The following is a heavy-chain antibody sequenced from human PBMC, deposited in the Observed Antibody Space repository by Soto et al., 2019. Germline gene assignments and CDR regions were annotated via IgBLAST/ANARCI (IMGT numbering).Heavy chain of an antibody. J-gene: IGHJ2*01. CDR2: ISGDSGRT. Sequence: EVQLLESGGGLVQPGGSVRLSCAASGLTFGNYAMSWVRQAAGKGLEWVSAISGDSGRTYYADSVKGLFTISRDNSKNTLNLQMNTLRAENTAVYYCAVTPNCGRDCSAASYWYFDIWGRGTLVTVSS. CDR3: AVTPNCGRDCSAASYWYFDI. CDR1: GLTFGNYA. V-gene: IGHV3-23*01. D-gene: IGHD2-21*02.